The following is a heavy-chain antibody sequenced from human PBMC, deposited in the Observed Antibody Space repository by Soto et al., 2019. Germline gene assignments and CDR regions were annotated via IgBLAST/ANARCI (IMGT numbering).Heavy chain of an antibody. CDR3: AKGRYWD. Sequence: GGSLRLSCSASGFTFSIYAMHWVRQAPGKGLEYVSSISTNGGSTDYADSVKGRFTISRDNSKNTVYLQMSSLRVEDTAVYYCAKGRYWDWGQGTLVTVSS. V-gene: IGHV3-64D*06. J-gene: IGHJ4*02. D-gene: IGHD2-15*01. CDR1: GFTFSIYA. CDR2: ISTNGGST.